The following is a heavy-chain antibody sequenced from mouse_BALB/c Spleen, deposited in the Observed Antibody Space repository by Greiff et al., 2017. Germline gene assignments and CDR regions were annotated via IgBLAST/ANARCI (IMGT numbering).Heavy chain of an antibody. CDR1: GYSITSGYY. Sequence: EVQLVESGPGLVKPSQSLSLTCSVTGYSITSGYYWNWIRQFPGNKLEWMGYISYDGSNNYNPSLKNRISITRDTSKNQFFLKLNSVTTEDTATYYCARRGNLYAMDYWGQGTSVTVSS. D-gene: IGHD2-1*01. J-gene: IGHJ4*01. CDR2: ISYDGSN. V-gene: IGHV3-6*02. CDR3: ARRGNLYAMDY.